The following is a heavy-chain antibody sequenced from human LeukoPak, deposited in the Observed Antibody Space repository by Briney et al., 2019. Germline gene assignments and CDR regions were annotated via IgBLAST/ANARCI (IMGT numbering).Heavy chain of an antibody. J-gene: IGHJ4*02. CDR1: GGTFSSYA. CDR3: ARDGGEKSFDS. CDR2: TIPIFGTA. D-gene: IGHD2-15*01. Sequence: VASVKVSCKASGGTFSSYAISWVRQAPGQGLEWMGGTIPIFGTANYAQKFQGRVTITADESTSTAYMELSRLRSDDTAIYYCARDGGEKSFDSWGQGALVTVSS. V-gene: IGHV1-69*13.